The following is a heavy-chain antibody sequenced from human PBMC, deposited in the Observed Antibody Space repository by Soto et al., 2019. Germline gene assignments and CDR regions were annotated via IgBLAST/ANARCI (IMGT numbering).Heavy chain of an antibody. CDR1: GSTFSRYV. J-gene: IGHJ6*02. CDR3: ARDPDSSSWYGDNYYYYGMAV. V-gene: IGHV1-69*13. Sequence: SVKVSWKAWGSTFSRYVISWGRQAPGQRLEWMGGIIPIFGTANYAQKFQGRVTITADESTSTAYMELSSLRSEGTAVYYCARDPDSSSWYGDNYYYYGMAVWGQGTTVTVSS. D-gene: IGHD6-13*01. CDR2: IIPIFGTA.